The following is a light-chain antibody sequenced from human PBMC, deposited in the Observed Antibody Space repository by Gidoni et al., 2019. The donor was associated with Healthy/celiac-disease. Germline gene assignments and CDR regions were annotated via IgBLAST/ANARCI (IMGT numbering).Light chain of an antibody. Sequence: DIVMTQSPDSLAVSLGERATINCKSSQSVLYSSNNKNYLAWYQQKPGQPPKLLIYWASTREFGVPDRIRGSGSGTDFTLTISSLQAEDVAVYYCQQYYSTLTWTFGQGTKVEIK. CDR1: QSVLYSSNNKNY. V-gene: IGKV4-1*01. J-gene: IGKJ1*01. CDR3: QQYYSTLTWT. CDR2: WAS.